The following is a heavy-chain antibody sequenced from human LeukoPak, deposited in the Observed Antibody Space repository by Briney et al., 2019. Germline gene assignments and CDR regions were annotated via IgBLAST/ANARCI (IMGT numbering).Heavy chain of an antibody. Sequence: SETLSLTCAVYGGSFSGYYWSWIRQPPGEGLEWIGEINHSGNTNYNPSLKSRVTISVDTSKNQFSLKLSSVTAADTAVYYCARFDFWSGYYKSRVDYWGQGTLVTVSS. CDR2: INHSGNT. D-gene: IGHD3-3*01. J-gene: IGHJ4*02. CDR1: GGSFSGYY. CDR3: ARFDFWSGYYKSRVDY. V-gene: IGHV4-34*01.